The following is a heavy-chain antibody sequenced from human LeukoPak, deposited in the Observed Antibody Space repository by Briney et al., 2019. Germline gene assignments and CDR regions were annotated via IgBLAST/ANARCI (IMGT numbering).Heavy chain of an antibody. J-gene: IGHJ4*02. CDR2: ISAYNGNT. V-gene: IGHV1-18*01. CDR3: AREAGTAMAPFDY. D-gene: IGHD5-18*01. Sequence: ASVKVSCKASGYTFTNYGITWVRQPPGQGPDGMGWISAYNGNTNYAQKLQGRVTMTTDTSTSTAYMELRSLRSDDTAVYYCAREAGTAMAPFDYWGQGTLVTVSS. CDR1: GYTFTNYG.